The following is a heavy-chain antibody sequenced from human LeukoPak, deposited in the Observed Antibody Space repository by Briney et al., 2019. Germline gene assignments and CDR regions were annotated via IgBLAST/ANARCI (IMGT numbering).Heavy chain of an antibody. Sequence: PSQTLSLTCSVFGGSINTGGFYWSWIRQPPGKGLEWIGEINHSGSTNYNPSLKSRVTISVDTSKNQFSLKLSSVTAADTAVYYCARSFGSGSYYFDYWGQGTLVTVSS. CDR2: INHSGST. CDR3: ARSFGSGSYYFDY. D-gene: IGHD1-26*01. CDR1: GGSINTGGFY. V-gene: IGHV4-34*01. J-gene: IGHJ4*02.